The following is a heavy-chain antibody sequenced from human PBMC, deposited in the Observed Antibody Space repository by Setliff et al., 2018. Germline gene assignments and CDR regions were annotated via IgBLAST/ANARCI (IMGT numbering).Heavy chain of an antibody. Sequence: GASVKVSCKAFRYTFNDYYIHWVRQTPGQGLEWMGLINPSSGGTDDAQNFLGRVTMTRDTAISTAYMELSRLTSDDTAVYYCARAEYTSSSLYYYMDVWGKGTTVTVSS. V-gene: IGHV1-2*06. D-gene: IGHD6-6*01. CDR1: RYTFNDYY. CDR3: ARAEYTSSSLYYYMDV. CDR2: INPSSGGT. J-gene: IGHJ6*03.